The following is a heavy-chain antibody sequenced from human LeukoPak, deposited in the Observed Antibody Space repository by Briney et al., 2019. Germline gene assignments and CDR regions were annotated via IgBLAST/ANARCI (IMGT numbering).Heavy chain of an antibody. V-gene: IGHV3-23*01. CDR2: ISCSGGST. CDR1: GFTFSSYA. J-gene: IGHJ6*03. Sequence: GGSLRLSCAASGFTFSSYAMSWVRQAPGKGLEWVSAISCSGGSTYYADSVKGRFTISRDNSKNTLYLQMNSLRAEDTAVYYCAKDYSSSPEYYYYYYMDVWGKGTTVTVSS. D-gene: IGHD6-6*01. CDR3: AKDYSSSPEYYYYYYMDV.